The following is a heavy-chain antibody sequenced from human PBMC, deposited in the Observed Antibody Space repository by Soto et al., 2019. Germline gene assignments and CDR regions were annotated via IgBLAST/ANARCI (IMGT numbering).Heavy chain of an antibody. CDR2: ISAYNGNT. V-gene: IGHV1-18*01. D-gene: IGHD6-19*01. Sequence: QVQLVQSGAEVKKPGASVKVSCKASGYTFTSYGISWVRQAPGQGLEWMGWISAYNGNTNYAQKLQGRVTMTTDTSTRKGYMEVGSLRSDGTAVYYCARFPVGQGLEGGGYYYYYYGMDVWGQGTTVTVSS. CDR3: ARFPVGQGLEGGGYYYYYYGMDV. J-gene: IGHJ6*02. CDR1: GYTFTSYG.